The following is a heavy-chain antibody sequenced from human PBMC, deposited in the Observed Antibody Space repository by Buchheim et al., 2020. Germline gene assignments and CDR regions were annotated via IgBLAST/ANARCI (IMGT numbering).Heavy chain of an antibody. CDR3: ARDPGGYGYDS. Sequence: QVQLQESGPGLVKPSQTLSLTCVVSGDSISRGGYSWTWIRQAPGKGLEWIGYIYYSGCAYYSPSLKSRVTMSVNTSDNQFSLRLASVTSADTAIYFCARDPGGYGYDSWGQG. CDR1: GDSISRGGYS. V-gene: IGHV4-30-4*07. J-gene: IGHJ5*01. D-gene: IGHD2-15*01. CDR2: IYYSGCA.